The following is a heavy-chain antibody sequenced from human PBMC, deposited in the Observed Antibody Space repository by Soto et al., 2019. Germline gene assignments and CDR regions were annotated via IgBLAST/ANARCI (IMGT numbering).Heavy chain of an antibody. Sequence: QVQLVEAGGGLGKTGGALRLSCAASGFTFSDYYMSWIRQAPGKGLEWVSYISHGSTTIFYTYSVKGRFTISRDNAKNSLYLQMNSLRAEDTAVDYCARDRAYPAAFDIWGQGTMVTVSS. D-gene: IGHD2-2*01. J-gene: IGHJ3*02. CDR2: ISHGSTTI. CDR1: GFTFSDYY. V-gene: IGHV3-11*01. CDR3: ARDRAYPAAFDI.